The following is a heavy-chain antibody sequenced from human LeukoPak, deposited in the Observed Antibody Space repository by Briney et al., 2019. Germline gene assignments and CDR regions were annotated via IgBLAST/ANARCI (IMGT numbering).Heavy chain of an antibody. Sequence: GGSLRLSCAASEFTFSIYWMTWVRQAPGKGLEWVANIKQDGSEKYYVDSVKGRFTISRDNAKNSLYLQMNSLRAEDTAVYYCAREDSLVRNYYDNHYYYMDVWGEGTTVTVSS. J-gene: IGHJ6*03. CDR2: IKQDGSEK. CDR1: EFTFSIYW. D-gene: IGHD1-26*01. V-gene: IGHV3-7*01. CDR3: AREDSLVRNYYDNHYYYMDV.